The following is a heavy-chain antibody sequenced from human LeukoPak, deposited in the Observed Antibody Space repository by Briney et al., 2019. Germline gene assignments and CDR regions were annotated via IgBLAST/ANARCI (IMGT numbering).Heavy chain of an antibody. V-gene: IGHV1-2*02. J-gene: IGHJ4*02. CDR3: ARDLRYGGYEASDY. Sequence: GASVKVSCKASGYTFTSYYMHWVRQAPGQGLEWMGWINPNSGGTNYAQKFQGRVTMTRDTSISTAYMELSRLRSDDTAVYYCARDLRYGGYEASDYWGQGTLVTVSS. CDR1: GYTFTSYY. CDR2: INPNSGGT. D-gene: IGHD5-12*01.